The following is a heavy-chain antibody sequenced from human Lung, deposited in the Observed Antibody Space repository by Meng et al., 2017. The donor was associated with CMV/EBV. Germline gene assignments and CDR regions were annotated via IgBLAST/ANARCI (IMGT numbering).Heavy chain of an antibody. CDR1: GYTFTGYY. Sequence: ASVXVSXXASGYTFTGYYIHWVRQAPGQGLEYMGWINPNSGGTHYAQKFQDRVTMTRDTSISTAYMELNRLRSDDTAVYYCARGDLIVVVPATIPRVGMDVWGQGTTVTVSS. J-gene: IGHJ6*02. CDR3: ARGDLIVVVPATIPRVGMDV. CDR2: INPNSGGT. V-gene: IGHV1-2*02. D-gene: IGHD2-2*01.